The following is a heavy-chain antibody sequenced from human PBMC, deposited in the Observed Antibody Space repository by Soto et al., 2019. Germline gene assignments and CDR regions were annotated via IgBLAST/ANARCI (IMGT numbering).Heavy chain of an antibody. CDR2: INHSGST. CDR3: ARRDQAAATYYFDY. Sequence: PSETLSLTCAVYGGSFSGYYWSWIRQPPGKRLEWIGEINHSGSTNYNPSLKSRVTISVDTSKNQFSLKLSSVTAADTAVYYCARRDQAAATYYFDYWGQGTLVTVSS. J-gene: IGHJ4*02. V-gene: IGHV4-34*01. CDR1: GGSFSGYY. D-gene: IGHD2-15*01.